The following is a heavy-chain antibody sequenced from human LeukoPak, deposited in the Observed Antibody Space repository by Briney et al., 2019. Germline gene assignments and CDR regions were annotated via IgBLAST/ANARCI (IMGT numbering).Heavy chain of an antibody. CDR3: ARDSLVGATPYFDY. CDR2: ISYDGNNK. D-gene: IGHD1-26*01. Sequence: PGGSLTLSCAASGFTFSGYAMNWVRQAPGKGLEWVAVISYDGNNKYYADSVKGRFTISRDNSKNTLYLQMNSLRAEDTAVYYCARDSLVGATPYFDYWGQGTLVTVSS. J-gene: IGHJ4*02. V-gene: IGHV3-30-3*01. CDR1: GFTFSGYA.